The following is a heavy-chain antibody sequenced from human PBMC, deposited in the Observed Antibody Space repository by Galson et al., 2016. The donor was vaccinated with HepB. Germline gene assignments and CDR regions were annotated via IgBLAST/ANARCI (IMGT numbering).Heavy chain of an antibody. Sequence: SETLSLTCAVSGASISNNNWCSWVRQPPGKGLEWIGEIYLSGRSNYNASLKSRLTTSMDKSQKQFSLKLTSVTAADTAVYYCISESWFNWGRGTLVTVSS. D-gene: IGHD3-10*01. CDR1: GASISNNNW. CDR2: IYLSGRS. CDR3: ISESWFN. V-gene: IGHV4-4*02. J-gene: IGHJ4*02.